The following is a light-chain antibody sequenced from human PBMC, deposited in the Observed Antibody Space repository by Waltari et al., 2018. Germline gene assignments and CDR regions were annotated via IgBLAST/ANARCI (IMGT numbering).Light chain of an antibody. Sequence: EIVLTHSPGTLSLSHGESATLSCRASQSVGKSLFWYQQRPGQAPRLLIYDASTRATGTPGRFSGSGFGTDFSLAISSLEPEDFAVYFCQHYVNLPVTFGQGTKVEI. CDR3: QHYVNLPVT. V-gene: IGKV3-20*01. CDR2: DAS. CDR1: QSVGKS. J-gene: IGKJ1*01.